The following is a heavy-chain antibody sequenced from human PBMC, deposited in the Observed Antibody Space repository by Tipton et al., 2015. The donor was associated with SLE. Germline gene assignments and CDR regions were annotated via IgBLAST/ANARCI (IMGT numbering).Heavy chain of an antibody. J-gene: IGHJ4*02. Sequence: TLSLTCAVYGGSSSGYYWSWIRQPPGKGLEWIGEINHSGSTNYNPSLKSRVTISVDTSKNQFSLKLSSVTAADTAVYYCASGTEVGRFDYWGQGTLVTVSS. CDR2: INHSGST. V-gene: IGHV4-34*01. CDR3: ASGTEVGRFDY. CDR1: GGSSSGYY. D-gene: IGHD1-26*01.